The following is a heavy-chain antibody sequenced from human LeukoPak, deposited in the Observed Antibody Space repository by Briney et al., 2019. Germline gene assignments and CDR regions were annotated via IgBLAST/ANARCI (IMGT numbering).Heavy chain of an antibody. D-gene: IGHD5-18*01. CDR3: ARDRRGYSYGLYNWFDP. V-gene: IGHV4-34*01. J-gene: IGHJ5*02. CDR2: INHSGST. Sequence: PSETLSLTCAVYGGSLSGYYWSWIRQPPGKGLEWIGEINHSGSTNYNPSLKSRVTISVDTSKNQFSLKLSSVTAADTAVYYCARDRRGYSYGLYNWFDPWGQGTLVTVSS. CDR1: GGSLSGYY.